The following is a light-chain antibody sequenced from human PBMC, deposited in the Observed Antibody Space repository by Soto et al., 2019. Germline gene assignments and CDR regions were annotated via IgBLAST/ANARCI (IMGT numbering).Light chain of an antibody. Sequence: EIVVTQSPATLSVSPGERATLSCRASQSVNNYLAWYQQRPGQAPRLLIYDASNRATGIPARFSGSGSGTDFTLTISRLEPEDFAVYYCQHYGRSPYTFGQGTKVDI. CDR1: QSVNNY. V-gene: IGKV3-20*01. J-gene: IGKJ2*01. CDR2: DAS. CDR3: QHYGRSPYT.